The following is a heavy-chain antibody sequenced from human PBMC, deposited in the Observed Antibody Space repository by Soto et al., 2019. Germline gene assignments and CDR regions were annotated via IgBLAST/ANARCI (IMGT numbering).Heavy chain of an antibody. V-gene: IGHV4-30-4*01. CDR3: ARGITMVRGVIINWFDP. D-gene: IGHD3-10*01. CDR1: GGSISSGDYY. CDR2: IYYSGST. Sequence: KASETLSLTCTVSGGSISSGDYYWSWIRRPPGKGLEWIGYIYYSGSTYYNPSLKSRVTISVDTSKNQFSLKLSSVTAADTAVYYCARGITMVRGVIINWFDPWGQGTLVTVSS. J-gene: IGHJ5*02.